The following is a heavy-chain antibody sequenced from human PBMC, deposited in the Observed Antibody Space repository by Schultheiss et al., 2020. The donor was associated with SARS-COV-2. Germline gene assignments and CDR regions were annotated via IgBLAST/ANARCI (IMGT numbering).Heavy chain of an antibody. CDR2: ISGNTARI. CDR3: AKKRNGDYFLPLDY. D-gene: IGHD4-17*01. V-gene: IGHV3-23*01. Sequence: GESLKISCAASGFTFSSYAMSWVRQAPGKGLAWVSGISGNTARINYADSVKGRFTISRDNSRNTLYLQMNSLRAEDTAVYYCAKKRNGDYFLPLDYWGQGTVVTVSS. J-gene: IGHJ4*02. CDR1: GFTFSSYA.